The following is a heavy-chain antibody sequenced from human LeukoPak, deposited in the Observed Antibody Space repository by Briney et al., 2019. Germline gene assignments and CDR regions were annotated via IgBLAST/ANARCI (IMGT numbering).Heavy chain of an antibody. CDR3: ARLRYFDWPPRYFDL. V-gene: IGHV4-39*01. Sequence: PSETLSLTCTVSGDSISTSYYWGWIRQPPGKGLEWIGSIYYSGSTYYNPSLKSRVTISVDTSKNQFSLKLSSVTAADTAVYSCARLRYFDWPPRYFDLWGRGTLVTVSS. D-gene: IGHD3-9*01. J-gene: IGHJ2*01. CDR1: GDSISTSYY. CDR2: IYYSGST.